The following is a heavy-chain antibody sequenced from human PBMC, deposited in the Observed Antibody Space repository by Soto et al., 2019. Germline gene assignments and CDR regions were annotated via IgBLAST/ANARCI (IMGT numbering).Heavy chain of an antibody. Sequence: SETLSFTCTVSGGSISSGDYYWSWIRQPPGKGLEWIGYIYYSGSTYYNPSLKSRVTISVDTSKNQFSLKLSSVTAADTAVYYCATVRDVRGAFDIWGQGTMVT. V-gene: IGHV4-30-4*01. D-gene: IGHD4-17*01. CDR1: GGSISSGDYY. CDR2: IYYSGST. CDR3: ATVRDVRGAFDI. J-gene: IGHJ3*02.